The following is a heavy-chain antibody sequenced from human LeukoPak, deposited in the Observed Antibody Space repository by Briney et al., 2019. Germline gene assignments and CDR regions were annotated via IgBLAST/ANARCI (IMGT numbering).Heavy chain of an antibody. CDR2: INSDGSST. Sequence: GGSLRLSCAASGFTFSSYWMHWVRQAPGKGLVWVSRINSDGSSTSYADSVKGRFTISRDNAKNTLYLQMNSLRAEDTAVYYCARIVIEGAFYYYYYYMDVWGKGTTVTVSS. CDR3: ARIVIEGAFYYYYYYMDV. CDR1: GFTFSSYW. V-gene: IGHV3-74*01. D-gene: IGHD1-26*01. J-gene: IGHJ6*03.